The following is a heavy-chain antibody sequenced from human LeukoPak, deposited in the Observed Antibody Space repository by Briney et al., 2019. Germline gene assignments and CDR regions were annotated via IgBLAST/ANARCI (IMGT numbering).Heavy chain of an antibody. Sequence: SVTVSCTASGGTFSSYAISWVRPAPGQGLEWMGGIIPIFGTANYAQKFQGRVTITADESTSTAYMELSSLRSEDTAVYYCAIEEGATEPIDYWGQGTLVTVSS. J-gene: IGHJ4*02. D-gene: IGHD1-14*01. V-gene: IGHV1-69*13. CDR1: GGTFSSYA. CDR2: IIPIFGTA. CDR3: AIEEGATEPIDY.